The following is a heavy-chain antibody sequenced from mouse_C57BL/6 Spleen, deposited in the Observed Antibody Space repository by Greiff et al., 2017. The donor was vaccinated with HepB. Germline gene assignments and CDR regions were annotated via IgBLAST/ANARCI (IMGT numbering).Heavy chain of an antibody. CDR3: ARSYGSSPYFDY. J-gene: IGHJ2*01. D-gene: IGHD1-1*01. CDR2: IRNKANGYTT. V-gene: IGHV7-3*01. CDR1: GFTFTDYY. Sequence: EVKLVESGGGLVQPGGSLSLSCAASGFTFTDYYMSWVRQPPGKALEWLGFIRNKANGYTTEYSASVKGRFTISRDNSQSILYLQMNALRAEDSATYYCARSYGSSPYFDYWGQGTTLTVSS.